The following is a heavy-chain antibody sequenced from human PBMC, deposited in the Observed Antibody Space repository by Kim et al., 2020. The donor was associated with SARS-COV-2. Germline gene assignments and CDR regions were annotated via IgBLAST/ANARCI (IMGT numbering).Heavy chain of an antibody. V-gene: IGHV7-4-1*01. CDR1: GYTFTNYA. Sequence: ASVKVSCKGTGYTFTNYAINWMRQAPGQGLEWLGWINTDTGNPTYAQGFTGRFVFSLDTSVNTTYLQIHSLKAEDTAVYYCARDVDTGTTVAPFRVGFDP. D-gene: IGHD1-7*01. CDR2: INTDTGNP. J-gene: IGHJ5*02. CDR3: ARDVDTGTTVAPFRVGFDP.